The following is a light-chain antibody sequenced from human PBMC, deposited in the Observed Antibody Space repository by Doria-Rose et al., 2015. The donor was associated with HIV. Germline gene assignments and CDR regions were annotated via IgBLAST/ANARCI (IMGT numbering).Light chain of an antibody. J-gene: IGKJ2*01. CDR3: QQYNTDPYT. V-gene: IGKV1-5*03. Sequence: DIQMTQSPSILSASVGDRVTITCRASQSISNWLAWYQQKPGKAPNLLIYKASTLQNGVPSRFSGNESWAEFSLTSGSLQPENFVTYYCQQYNTDPYTFGQETKLEIK. CDR2: KAS. CDR1: QSISNW.